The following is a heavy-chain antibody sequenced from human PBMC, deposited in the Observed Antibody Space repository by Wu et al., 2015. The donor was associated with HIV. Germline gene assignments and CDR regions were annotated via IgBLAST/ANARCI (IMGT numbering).Heavy chain of an antibody. CDR3: ARDSSGYPFDN. D-gene: IGHD3-22*01. J-gene: IGHJ4*02. V-gene: IGHV1-2*02. CDR1: GYTFTDYH. Sequence: QVQLVQSGAEVKKPGASVKVSCKTSGYTFTDYHMHWVRQAPGQGLEWMGWINPKSGGTNYAQKFQGRVTMTSDTSTTTVYMELSSLRSEDTAVYYCARDSSGYPFDNWGQGTLITVSS. CDR2: INPKSGGT.